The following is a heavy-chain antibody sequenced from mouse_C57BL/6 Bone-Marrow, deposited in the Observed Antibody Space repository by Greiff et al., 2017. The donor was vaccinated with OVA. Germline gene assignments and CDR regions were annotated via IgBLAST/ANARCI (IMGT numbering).Heavy chain of an antibody. V-gene: IGHV5-9*01. CDR3: ARRWLLRFYAMDY. J-gene: IGHJ4*01. CDR2: ISGGGGNT. Sequence: DVHLVESGGGLVKPGGSLKLSCAASGFTFSSYTMSWVRQTPEKRLEWVATISGGGGNTYYPDSVKGRFTISRDNAKNTLYLQMSSLRSEDTALYYCARRWLLRFYAMDYWGQGTSVTVSS. CDR1: GFTFSSYT. D-gene: IGHD2-3*01.